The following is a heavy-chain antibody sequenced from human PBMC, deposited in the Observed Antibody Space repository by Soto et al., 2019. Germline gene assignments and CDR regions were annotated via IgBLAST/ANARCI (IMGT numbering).Heavy chain of an antibody. CDR2: MNPNSGNT. CDR1: GYTFTSYD. D-gene: IGHD6-13*01. V-gene: IGHV1-8*01. CDR3: ARGSKGSSWYAYWFDP. Sequence: QVQLVQSGAEVKKPGASVKVSCKASGYTFTSYDINWVRQATGQGLEWMGWMNPNSGNTGYAQKCQGRVTMTRNTSISTAYMELSSLRSEDTAVYYCARGSKGSSWYAYWFDPWGQGTLVTVSS. J-gene: IGHJ5*02.